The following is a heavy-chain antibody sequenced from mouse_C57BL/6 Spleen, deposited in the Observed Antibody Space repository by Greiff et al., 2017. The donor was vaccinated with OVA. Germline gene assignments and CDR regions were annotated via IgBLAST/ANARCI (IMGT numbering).Heavy chain of an antibody. CDR3: ARSEGDYYAMDY. CDR2: INPNNGGT. J-gene: IGHJ4*01. CDR1: GYTFTDYN. V-gene: IGHV1-18*01. Sequence: VQLQQSGPELVKPGASVKIPCKASGYTFTDYNMDWVKQSHGKSLEWIGDINPNNGGTIYNQKFKGKATLIVDKSSSTAYMELRSLTSEDTAVYYCARSEGDYYAMDYWGQGTSVTVSS.